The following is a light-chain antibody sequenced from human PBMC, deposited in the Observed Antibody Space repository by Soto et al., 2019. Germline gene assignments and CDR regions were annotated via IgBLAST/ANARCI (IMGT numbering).Light chain of an antibody. CDR1: QSVSSNY. J-gene: IGKJ5*01. CDR3: QQDVSSVIT. Sequence: EIVLTQSPGTLSLSPGERATLSCRASQSVSSNYLAWYQQKPGQAPRLLIYGSSSMATGIPDRFSGSGSRTVFSLINSRLEPEEFAVYTYQQDVSSVITFGQGTRLEIK. V-gene: IGKV3-20*01. CDR2: GSS.